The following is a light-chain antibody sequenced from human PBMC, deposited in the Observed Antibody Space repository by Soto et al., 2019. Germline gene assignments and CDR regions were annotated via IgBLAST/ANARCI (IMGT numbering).Light chain of an antibody. CDR1: QNINDL. CDR3: QQYGANSPWT. CDR2: KAS. V-gene: IGKV1-5*03. Sequence: DIQVTQSPSTLSASVGDRVTISCRASQNINDLLAWYQQKSGKAPKVLIYKASSLESGVPSRFSGSGSGTEFTLTISSLRTEDFATYYCQQYGANSPWTFGQGTKVEIK. J-gene: IGKJ1*01.